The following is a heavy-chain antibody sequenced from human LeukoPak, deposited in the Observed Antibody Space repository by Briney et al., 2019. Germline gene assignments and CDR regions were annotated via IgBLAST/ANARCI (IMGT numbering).Heavy chain of an antibody. CDR1: GFTVSSNY. V-gene: IGHV3-66*01. D-gene: IGHD2-15*01. CDR2: FYSGGST. Sequence: GGSLRLSCAASGFTVSSNYMSWVRQAPGKGLEWVSVFYSGGSTYYADSVKGRFTISRDNSKNTLYLQMNSLRGEDTAVYYCATTATDCSGGSCYSGGIDFWGQGTLVTVSS. CDR3: ATTATDCSGGSCYSGGIDF. J-gene: IGHJ4*02.